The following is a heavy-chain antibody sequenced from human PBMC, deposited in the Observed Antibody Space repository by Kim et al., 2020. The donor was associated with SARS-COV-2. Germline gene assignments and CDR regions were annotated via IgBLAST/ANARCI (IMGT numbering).Heavy chain of an antibody. V-gene: IGHV1-18*01. J-gene: IGHJ5*02. D-gene: IGHD1-26*01. Sequence: KLQGRVTMTTDTSTSTAYMELRSLRSDDTAVYYCARRGGSGGSYYWFDPWGQGTLVTVSS. CDR3: ARRGGSGGSYYWFDP.